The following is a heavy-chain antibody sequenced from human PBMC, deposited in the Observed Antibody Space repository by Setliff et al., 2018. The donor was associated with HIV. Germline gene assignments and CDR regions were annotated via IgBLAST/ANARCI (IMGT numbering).Heavy chain of an antibody. J-gene: IGHJ3*02. CDR2: ISSTGETI. D-gene: IGHD2-15*01. Sequence: PGGSLRLSCEASGITFSSDEMNWVRQAPGKGVEWVSLISSTGETIYYADSVKGRFTISRDNAKNTLYVQMNSLRVDDTGVYYCARSGPGGGYDIWGQGTMVTVSS. CDR3: ARSGPGGGYDI. CDR1: GITFSSDE. V-gene: IGHV3-48*03.